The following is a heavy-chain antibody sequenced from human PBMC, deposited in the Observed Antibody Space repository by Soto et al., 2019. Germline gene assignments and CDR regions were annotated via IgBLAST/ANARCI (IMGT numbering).Heavy chain of an antibody. V-gene: IGHV5-51*01. CDR1: GYSFTSYW. CDR3: ARSYYDFWSGPKGNYGMDV. CDR2: IYPGDSDT. Sequence: PGESLKISCKGSGYSFTSYWIGWVRQMPGKGLEWMGIIYPGDSDTRYSPSFQGQVTISADKSISTAYLQWSSLKASDTAMYYCARSYYDFWSGPKGNYGMDVWGQGTTVTVSS. J-gene: IGHJ6*02. D-gene: IGHD3-3*01.